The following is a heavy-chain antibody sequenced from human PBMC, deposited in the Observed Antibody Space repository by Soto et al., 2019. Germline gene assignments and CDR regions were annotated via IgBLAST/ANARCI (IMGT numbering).Heavy chain of an antibody. D-gene: IGHD1-26*01. CDR2: ISGSGGST. J-gene: IGHJ6*02. CDR1: GFTFSSYA. CDR3: AKGTGIVFDCYYYYGMDV. Sequence: EVQLLESGGGLVQPGGSLRLSCAASGFTFSSYAMSWVRQAPGKGLEWVSAISGSGGSTYYADSVKGRFTISRDNSKHTRYLQMNSLRAEDTAVYYCAKGTGIVFDCYYYYGMDVWGRGTTVTVSS. V-gene: IGHV3-23*01.